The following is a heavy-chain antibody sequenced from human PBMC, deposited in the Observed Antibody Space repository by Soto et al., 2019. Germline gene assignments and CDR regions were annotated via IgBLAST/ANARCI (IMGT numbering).Heavy chain of an antibody. Sequence: QVQLVESGGGVVQPGRSLRLSCAASGFTLSSYGMHWVRQAPGKGLEWVAVISYDGSNKYYADSVKGRFTISRDNSKNTLYLQMNSLRAEDTAVYYCAKESGSHYYYYGMDVWGQGTTVTVSS. J-gene: IGHJ6*02. D-gene: IGHD2-15*01. CDR3: AKESGSHYYYYGMDV. CDR1: GFTLSSYG. V-gene: IGHV3-30*18. CDR2: ISYDGSNK.